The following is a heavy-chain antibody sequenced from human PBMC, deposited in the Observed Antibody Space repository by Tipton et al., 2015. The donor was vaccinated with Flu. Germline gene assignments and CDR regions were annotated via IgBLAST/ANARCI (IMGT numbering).Heavy chain of an antibody. D-gene: IGHD1/OR15-1a*01. V-gene: IGHV3-7*03. CDR3: ARGGWASDTNNLLDY. Sequence: SLRLSCAASEFSFRTSWMTWVRQAPGKGLEWVANINEAGSKKNYADSVKGRFTISRDNAKNSLYLQLNSLRPEDTAIYYCARGGWASDTNNLLDYWGQGTLVTVSS. CDR2: INEAGSKK. CDR1: EFSFRTSW. J-gene: IGHJ4*02.